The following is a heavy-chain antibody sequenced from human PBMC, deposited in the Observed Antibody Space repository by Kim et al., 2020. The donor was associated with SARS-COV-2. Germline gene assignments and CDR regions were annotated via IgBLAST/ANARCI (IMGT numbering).Heavy chain of an antibody. CDR3: ARLGVWAYSSSWDEKRDYFDY. D-gene: IGHD6-13*01. CDR2: IYYSGST. V-gene: IGHV4-39*01. Sequence: SETLSLTCTVSGGSISSSSYYWGWIRQPPGKGLEWIGSIYYSGSTYYNPSLKSRVTISVDTSKNQFSLKLSSVTAADTAVYYCARLGVWAYSSSWDEKRDYFDYWGQGTLVTVSS. CDR1: GGSISSSSYY. J-gene: IGHJ4*02.